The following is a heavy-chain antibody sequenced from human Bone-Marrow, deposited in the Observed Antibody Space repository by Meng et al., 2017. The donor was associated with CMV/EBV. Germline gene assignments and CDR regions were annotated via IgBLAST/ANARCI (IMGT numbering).Heavy chain of an antibody. D-gene: IGHD2-21*02. J-gene: IGHJ4*02. Sequence: GGSLRLSCAASGFTFSSCWMHWVRQAPGKGLVWVSRIRSDWSGIIYADSVTGRFTISRDNAKNTLYMQMNSRRGEDTAVYYCARHRADYYFDYWGQGTLVTVSS. V-gene: IGHV3-74*01. CDR2: IRSDWSGI. CDR3: ARHRADYYFDY. CDR1: GFTFSSCW.